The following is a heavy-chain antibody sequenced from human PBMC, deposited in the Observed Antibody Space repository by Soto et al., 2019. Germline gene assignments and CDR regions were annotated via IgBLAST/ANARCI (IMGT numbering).Heavy chain of an antibody. D-gene: IGHD2-2*01. CDR1: GFDVSHNY. V-gene: IGHV3-48*01. Sequence: PGGSLRLSCAASGFDVSHNYMNWVRQAPGKGLEWVSYIGLGSSTKYYADSVEGRFTISRDNSKNTLYLQMNSLRAEDTAVYYCAKAGCSSTSCYGPPYYYYGMDVWGQGTTVTVSS. J-gene: IGHJ6*02. CDR2: IGLGSSTK. CDR3: AKAGCSSTSCYGPPYYYYGMDV.